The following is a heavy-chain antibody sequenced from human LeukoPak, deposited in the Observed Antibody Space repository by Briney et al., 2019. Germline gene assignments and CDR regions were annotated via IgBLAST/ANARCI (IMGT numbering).Heavy chain of an antibody. V-gene: IGHV3-53*01. J-gene: IGHJ4*02. CDR2: IYSSGRT. CDR3: ARDGAIWSGYPYYFDY. Sequence: GGSLRLSCAASGFTVSSNYMNWVRQAPGKGLEWVSIIYSSGRTYYADSVKGRFTISRDNSKNTLSLQMNSLRAEDTAVYYCARDGAIWSGYPYYFDYWGQGTLVTVSS. CDR1: GFTVSSNY. D-gene: IGHD3-3*01.